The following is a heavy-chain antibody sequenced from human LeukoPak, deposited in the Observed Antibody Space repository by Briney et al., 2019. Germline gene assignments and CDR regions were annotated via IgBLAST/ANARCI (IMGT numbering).Heavy chain of an antibody. CDR2: IYYSGST. CDR3: ARAPKGMTTVRYYYYYHMDV. D-gene: IGHD4-11*01. CDR1: SGSTTSGGYY. V-gene: IGHV4-31*03. J-gene: IGHJ6*03. Sequence: PSQTLTLTCTVSSGSTTSGGYYWNWIRQHPGKGLEWIGYIYYSGSTFYNPSLKSRVTMSVDTSKNQFSLKLSSVTAADTAVYYCARAPKGMTTVRYYYYYHMDVWGKGTTVTVSS.